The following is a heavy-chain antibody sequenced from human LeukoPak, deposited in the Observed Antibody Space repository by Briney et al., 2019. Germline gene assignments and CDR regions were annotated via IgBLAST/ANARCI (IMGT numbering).Heavy chain of an antibody. CDR1: GYTFTRYD. CDR2: MNPNSGNT. CDR3: ALVAATRDWFDP. Sequence: ASVKVSCKASGYTFTRYDINWVRQATGQGLEWMGWMNPNSGNTGYAQKFQGRVTMTRNTSISTAYMELSSMRSEDTAVYYSALVAATRDWFDPWGQGTLVTVSS. V-gene: IGHV1-8*01. J-gene: IGHJ5*02. D-gene: IGHD2-15*01.